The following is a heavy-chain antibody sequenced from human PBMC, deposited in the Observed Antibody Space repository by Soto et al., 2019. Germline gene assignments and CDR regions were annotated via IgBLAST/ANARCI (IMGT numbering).Heavy chain of an antibody. V-gene: IGHV3-33*01. J-gene: IGHJ4*02. Sequence: QVQLVESGGGVVQPGRSLRLSCAASGFTFSSYGMHWVRQAPGKGLEWVAVIWYDGSNTYYADSVKGRFTISRDNSKNTLYLQMNSLRAEDTAVYYCARGDRVGYYFDYWGQGTLVTVSS. CDR2: IWYDGSNT. CDR3: ARGDRVGYYFDY. D-gene: IGHD1-26*01. CDR1: GFTFSSYG.